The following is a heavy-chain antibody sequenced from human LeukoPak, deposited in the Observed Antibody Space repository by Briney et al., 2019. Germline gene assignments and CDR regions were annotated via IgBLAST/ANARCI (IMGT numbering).Heavy chain of an antibody. Sequence: SETLSLTCAVYGGSFSGYYWSWIRQPPGKGLEWIGEINHSGSTNYNPSLKSRVTISVDTSKNQFSLKLSSVTAADTAVYYCARVPLYYDSSALDYWGQGTLATVSS. CDR2: INHSGST. CDR3: ARVPLYYDSSALDY. CDR1: GGSFSGYY. V-gene: IGHV4-34*01. D-gene: IGHD3-22*01. J-gene: IGHJ4*02.